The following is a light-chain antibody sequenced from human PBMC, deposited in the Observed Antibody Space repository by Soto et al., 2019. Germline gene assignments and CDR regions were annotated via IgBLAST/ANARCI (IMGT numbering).Light chain of an antibody. CDR3: QQYGSSGT. Sequence: ETLMTQSPATLSVSPGERATLSCRASQSVNNNLAWYQQKPGQAPRLLIYDASNRATGIPDRFSGSGPGTDFTLTISRLEPEDFAVYYCQQYGSSGTFGQGTKVDI. CDR2: DAS. V-gene: IGKV3-20*01. CDR1: QSVNNN. J-gene: IGKJ1*01.